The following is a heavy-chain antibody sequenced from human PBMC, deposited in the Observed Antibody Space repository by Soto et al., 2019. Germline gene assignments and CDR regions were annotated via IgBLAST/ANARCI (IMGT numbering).Heavy chain of an antibody. D-gene: IGHD4-17*01. J-gene: IGHJ4*02. CDR3: ARGPLHYGDSYFEY. V-gene: IGHV4-59*01. CDR1: GGSISSYY. CDR2: IYYSGST. Sequence: PSETLSLTCTVSGGSISSYYWSWIRQPPGKGLEWIGYIYYSGSTNYNPSLKSRVTISVDTSTNQFSLKLSSVTAADTAVYYCARGPLHYGDSYFEYWGQGTLVTVSS.